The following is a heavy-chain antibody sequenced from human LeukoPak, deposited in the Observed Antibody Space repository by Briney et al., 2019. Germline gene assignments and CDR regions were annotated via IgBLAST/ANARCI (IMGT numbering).Heavy chain of an antibody. CDR3: ARGWIQLWPGGYFDY. CDR1: GFTFSSYW. CDR2: IKQDGSEK. D-gene: IGHD5-18*01. V-gene: IGHV3-7*04. J-gene: IGHJ4*02. Sequence: GGSLRLSCAASGFTFSSYWMSWVRQAPGKGLEWVANIKQDGSEKYYVDSVKGRFTISRDNAKNSLYLQMNSLRAEDTAVYYCARGWIQLWPGGYFDYWGQGTLVTVSS.